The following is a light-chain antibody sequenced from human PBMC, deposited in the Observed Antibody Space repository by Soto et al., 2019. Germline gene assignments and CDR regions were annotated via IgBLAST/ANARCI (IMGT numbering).Light chain of an antibody. CDR1: QSISSW. J-gene: IGKJ1*01. CDR3: QQYNSYDRWT. CDR2: DAS. Sequence: DIQMTQSPSTLSASVGDRVTITCRASQSISSWLAWYQQKPGKAPKLLIYDASSLESGVPSRFSGSGSGTEFTLTISSLQPDDFATYYCQQYNSYDRWTFGQGTMVDVK. V-gene: IGKV1-5*01.